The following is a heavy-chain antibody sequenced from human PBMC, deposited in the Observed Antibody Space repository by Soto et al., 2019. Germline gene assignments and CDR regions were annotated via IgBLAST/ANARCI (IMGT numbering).Heavy chain of an antibody. CDR3: ARAGARCSSGWYYFDY. D-gene: IGHD6-19*01. CDR2: INPSGGST. V-gene: IGHV1-46*01. CDR1: GYTFTSYY. Sequence: QVQLVQSGAEVKKPGASVKVSCKASGYTFTSYYMHWVRQAPGQGLEWMGIINPSGGSTSYAQKFQGRVTMTRDTSTSTVYMELSSLRSEDTAVYYCARAGARCSSGWYYFDYWGQGTLVTVSS. J-gene: IGHJ4*02.